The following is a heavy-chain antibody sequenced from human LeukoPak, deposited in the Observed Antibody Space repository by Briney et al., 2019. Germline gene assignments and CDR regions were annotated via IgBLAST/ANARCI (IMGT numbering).Heavy chain of an antibody. CDR3: ARDTRGESDY. D-gene: IGHD2-2*01. J-gene: IGHJ4*01. V-gene: IGHV3-7*01. CDR2: IKQDGSEK. Sequence: PGGSLRLSCAASGFTFRSHWMSWVRQAPGKGLEWVANIKQDGSEKYYVDSVKGRFTISRDNAKNSLFLQMNSLRAEDTAMYYCARDTRGESDYWGHGTLVTVSS. CDR1: GFTFRSHW.